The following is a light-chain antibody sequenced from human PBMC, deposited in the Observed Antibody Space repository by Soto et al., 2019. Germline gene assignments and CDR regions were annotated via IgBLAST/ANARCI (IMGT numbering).Light chain of an antibody. CDR3: SSYTTGSTLVV. Sequence: QSVLTQPASVSGSPGQSITISCTGSSSDVGGYNYVSWYQQHPDKAHKLMIYDVSNRPSGVSNRFSGSKSGNTASLTISGLQAEDEADYFCSSYTTGSTLVVFGGGTKLTVL. J-gene: IGLJ2*01. CDR2: DVS. CDR1: SSDVGGYNY. V-gene: IGLV2-14*03.